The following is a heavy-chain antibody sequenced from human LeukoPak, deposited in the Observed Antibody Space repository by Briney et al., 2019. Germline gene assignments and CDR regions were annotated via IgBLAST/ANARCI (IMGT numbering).Heavy chain of an antibody. CDR1: GYSFTSYW. D-gene: IGHD2-2*01. CDR2: IYAGDSDT. V-gene: IGHV5-51*01. CDR3: ARAIGTSQFYFYYGMDV. J-gene: IGHJ6*02. Sequence: GESLKISCKGSGYSFTSYWIGWVRQMPGKGLEWMGIIYAGDSDTRYSPSFHGQVTISVDKSISTAYLQWSSLQASDTAMYYCARAIGTSQFYFYYGMDVWGQGTTVTVSS.